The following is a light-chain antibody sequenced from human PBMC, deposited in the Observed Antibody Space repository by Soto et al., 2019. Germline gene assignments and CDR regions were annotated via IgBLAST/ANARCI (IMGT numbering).Light chain of an antibody. CDR2: WAS. Sequence: DIVMTQSPDSLAVSLGERATINCKSSQSVLYSSNNKNYLAWYQQKPGQPPKLLIYWASTRESGVPDRFSGSRSGPDFTLTISSLQAEDVAVYYCQQYYSTPITFGPGTKVDIK. CDR1: QSVLYSSNNKNY. J-gene: IGKJ3*01. V-gene: IGKV4-1*01. CDR3: QQYYSTPIT.